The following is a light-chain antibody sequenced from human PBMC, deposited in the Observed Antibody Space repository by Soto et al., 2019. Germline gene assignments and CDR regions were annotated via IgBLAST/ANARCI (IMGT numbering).Light chain of an antibody. V-gene: IGKV1-33*01. CDR3: QQYDNLPIT. CDR1: QDISNY. CDR2: DAS. Sequence: DLQMTQAPSSLSASVGDRVTITCQASQDISNYLNWYQQKPGKAPKLLIYDASNLETGVPSRFSGSGSGTDFTFTISSLQPADIATYYCQQYDNLPITFGQGTRLEIK. J-gene: IGKJ5*01.